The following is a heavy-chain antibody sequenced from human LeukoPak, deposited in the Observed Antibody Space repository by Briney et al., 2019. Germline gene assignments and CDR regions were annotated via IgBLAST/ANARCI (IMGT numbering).Heavy chain of an antibody. J-gene: IGHJ6*02. D-gene: IGHD3-3*01. CDR3: ARLVSGLAIFGVVTQNYGMDV. V-gene: IGHV1-69*13. Sequence: SVKVSCKASGGTFSSYAISWVRQAPGQGLEWMGGIISIFGTANYAQKFQGRVTITADESTSTAYMELSSLRSEDTAVYYCARLVSGLAIFGVVTQNYGMDVWGQGTTVTVSS. CDR2: IISIFGTA. CDR1: GGTFSSYA.